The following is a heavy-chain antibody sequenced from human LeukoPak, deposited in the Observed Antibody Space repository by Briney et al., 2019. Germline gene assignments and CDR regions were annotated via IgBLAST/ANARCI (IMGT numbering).Heavy chain of an antibody. J-gene: IGHJ4*02. D-gene: IGHD1-7*01. CDR3: ARETRELIDY. CDR1: GGSISNYY. V-gene: IGHV4-59*01. CDR2: IYYSGST. Sequence: SETLSLTCTVSGGSISNYYWSWIRQPPGKGLEWIGYIYYSGSTNYNPSLKSRVTISVDTSKNQFSLKLSSVTAADTAVYYCARETRELIDYWGQGTLVTVSS.